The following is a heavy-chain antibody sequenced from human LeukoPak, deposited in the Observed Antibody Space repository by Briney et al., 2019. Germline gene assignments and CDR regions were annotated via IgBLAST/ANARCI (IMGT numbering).Heavy chain of an antibody. D-gene: IGHD6-6*01. CDR3: ANGGSSSSSYYYYYMDV. V-gene: IGHV3-23*01. Sequence: QPGGSLRLSCAASGFTFSSYAMSWVRQAPGKGLEWVSAISGSGGSTYYADSVKGRFTISRDNSKNTLYLQMNSLRAEDTAVYYCANGGSSSSSYYYYYMDVWGKGTTVTVSS. J-gene: IGHJ6*03. CDR2: ISGSGGST. CDR1: GFTFSSYA.